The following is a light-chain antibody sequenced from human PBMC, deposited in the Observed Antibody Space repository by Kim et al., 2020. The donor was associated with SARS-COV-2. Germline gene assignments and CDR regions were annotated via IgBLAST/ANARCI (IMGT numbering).Light chain of an antibody. CDR1: QRVGNS. J-gene: IGKJ5*01. CDR2: DAS. V-gene: IGKV3-11*01. Sequence: SLPPGDRPPLSRRPSQRVGNSLAWYQQKPGQAPRLVIYDASNRAAGIPVRFSGGGSGTDFTLTISSLEPDDFAVYYCQQRRNLISFGQGTRLEIK. CDR3: QQRRNLIS.